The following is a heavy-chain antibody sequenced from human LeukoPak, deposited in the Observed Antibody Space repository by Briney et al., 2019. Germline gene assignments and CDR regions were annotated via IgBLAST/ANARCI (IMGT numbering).Heavy chain of an antibody. V-gene: IGHV3-11*06. D-gene: IGHD6-19*01. Sequence: PGGSLRLSCAASGFTFSDYYMSWIRQAPGKGLEWVSYISSSSSYTNYADSVKGRFTISRDNAKNSLYLQMNSLRVEDTTVYYCARIAVAGEGFDYWGQGTLVTVSS. CDR3: ARIAVAGEGFDY. J-gene: IGHJ4*02. CDR1: GFTFSDYY. CDR2: ISSSSSYT.